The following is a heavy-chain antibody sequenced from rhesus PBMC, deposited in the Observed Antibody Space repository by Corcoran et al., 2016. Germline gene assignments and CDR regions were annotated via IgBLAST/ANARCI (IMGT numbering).Heavy chain of an antibody. CDR3: GPDCGGVYCHTFNRCDV. CDR1: GGSINNHY. D-gene: IGHD2-27*01. V-gene: IGHV4-173*01. CDR2: RSSSIGRT. Sequence: QLQLQESGPGLVKPSETLSLTCAVSGGSINNHYWRWIRQSIGKGLEWTGLTFDSRSSSIGRTDYNPSLSSRVSISRDSSKNQFSLHLNSVTAADASVYYCGPDCGGVYCHTFNRCDVWGPGVQVTVSS. J-gene: IGHJ5-1*01.